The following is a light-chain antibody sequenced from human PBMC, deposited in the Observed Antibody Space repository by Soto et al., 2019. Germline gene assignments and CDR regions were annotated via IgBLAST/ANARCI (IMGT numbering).Light chain of an antibody. Sequence: EIVLTQSPATLSLSPGERATLSCRASQSVSSYLAWYQQKPGQAPRLLIYDASNRATGIPARFSGSGSGTDSTLTISSLEPEDFAFYYCQQRSNCPPWTFGQATKVEIK. CDR3: QQRSNCPPWT. J-gene: IGKJ1*01. V-gene: IGKV3-11*01. CDR2: DAS. CDR1: QSVSSY.